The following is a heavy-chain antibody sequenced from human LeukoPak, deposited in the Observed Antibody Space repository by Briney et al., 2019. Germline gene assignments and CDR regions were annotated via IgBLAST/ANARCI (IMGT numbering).Heavy chain of an antibody. Sequence: PSETLSLTCAVSGGSISSSNWWSWVRQPPGKGLGWIGEIYHSGSTNYNPSLKSRVTISVDTSKNQFSLKLSSVTAADTAVYYCARGLAVRGVIITTHYYYYGMDVWGQGTTVTVSS. CDR3: ARGLAVRGVIITTHYYYYGMDV. J-gene: IGHJ6*02. CDR2: IYHSGST. D-gene: IGHD3-10*01. V-gene: IGHV4-4*02. CDR1: GGSISSSNW.